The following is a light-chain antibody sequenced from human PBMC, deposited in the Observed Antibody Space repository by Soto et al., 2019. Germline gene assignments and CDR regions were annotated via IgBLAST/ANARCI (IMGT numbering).Light chain of an antibody. V-gene: IGKV1-39*01. CDR2: ATS. J-gene: IGKJ1*01. CDR3: QQSYCTPLT. Sequence: DIQMTQSPSSLSASVGDRVTITCRASQSISNSLNWYQQKPGKAPKLLIYATSRLQSGVPSRFSGTGSGTDFTLTISSLQPEDFATYYCQQSYCTPLTFGQGTKVEIK. CDR1: QSISNS.